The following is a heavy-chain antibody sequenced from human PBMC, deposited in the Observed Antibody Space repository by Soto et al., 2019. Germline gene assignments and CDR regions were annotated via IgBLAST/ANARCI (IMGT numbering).Heavy chain of an antibody. V-gene: IGHV4-4*07. D-gene: IGHD2-21*02. CDR1: GGSITDYS. CDR2: IFSSGST. J-gene: IGHJ4*02. Sequence: SETLSLTCTVSGGSITDYSWVWIRQPAGKGLEWIGRIFSSGSTNYNPSLKGRITMSLDTSKNQFSLKLNSLRPDDTAFYYCAKGVATAVPALDYWGQGTLVTVSS. CDR3: AKGVATAVPALDY.